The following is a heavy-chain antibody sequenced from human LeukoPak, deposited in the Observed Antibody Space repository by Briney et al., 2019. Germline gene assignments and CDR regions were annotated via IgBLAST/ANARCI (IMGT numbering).Heavy chain of an antibody. J-gene: IGHJ4*02. Sequence: ASVKVSCKASGYTFTSYGISWVRQAPGQGLEWMGWISAYNGNTNYAQKLQGRVTMTTDTSTSTAYMELRSLRSDDTAVYYCARDTMVRGVIIPHLDYWGQGTLVTVSS. D-gene: IGHD3-10*01. CDR2: ISAYNGNT. V-gene: IGHV1-18*01. CDR1: GYTFTSYG. CDR3: ARDTMVRGVIIPHLDY.